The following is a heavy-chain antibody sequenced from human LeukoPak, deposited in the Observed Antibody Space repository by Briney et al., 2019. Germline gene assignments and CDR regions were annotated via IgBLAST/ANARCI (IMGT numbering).Heavy chain of an antibody. Sequence: GGSLRLSCAASGFTFSSYGMHWVRQAPGKGLEWVAFIRYDGSNKYYADSVKGRFTISRDNSKNTLYLQMNSLRAEDTAVYYCAKGGIRASIGYFDYWGQGTLATVSS. CDR1: GFTFSSYG. CDR3: AKGGIRASIGYFDY. CDR2: IRYDGSNK. D-gene: IGHD2-21*01. J-gene: IGHJ4*02. V-gene: IGHV3-30*02.